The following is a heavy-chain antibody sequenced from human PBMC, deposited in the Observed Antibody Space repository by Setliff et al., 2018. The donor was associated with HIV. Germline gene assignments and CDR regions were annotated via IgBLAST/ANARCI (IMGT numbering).Heavy chain of an antibody. D-gene: IGHD3-22*01. CDR2: IFYTGST. CDR3: ARAPYYDYRGLAVYYFDY. V-gene: IGHV4-59*12. CDR1: GGPISSYY. J-gene: IGHJ4*02. Sequence: SETLSLTCTVSGGPISSYYWSWIRQPPGKGLEWIGYIFYTGSTTYSPSLKSRVTISVDTSKNHLSLKVSSLTAADTAVYYCARAPYYDYRGLAVYYFDYWGQGILVTVSS.